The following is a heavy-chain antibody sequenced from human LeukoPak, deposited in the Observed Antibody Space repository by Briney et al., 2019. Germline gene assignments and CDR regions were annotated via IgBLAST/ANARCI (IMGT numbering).Heavy chain of an antibody. V-gene: IGHV3-21*01. CDR1: GFTFSSYS. CDR2: ISSSSSYI. J-gene: IGHJ6*02. Sequence: GGSLRLSCAASGFTFSSYSMNWVRQAPGKGLEWVSSISSSSSYIYYADSVKGRFTISRDNAKNSLYLQMNSLRAEDTAVYYCAGSVDTAVFHYYYYGMDVWGQGTTVTVSS. D-gene: IGHD5-18*01. CDR3: AGSVDTAVFHYYYYGMDV.